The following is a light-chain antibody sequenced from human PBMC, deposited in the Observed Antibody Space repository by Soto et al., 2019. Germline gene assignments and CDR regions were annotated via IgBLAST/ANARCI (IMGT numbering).Light chain of an antibody. CDR1: SSNIGRNS. V-gene: IGLV1-44*01. CDR3: AAWDDSLNGYV. J-gene: IGLJ1*01. CDR2: NTN. Sequence: SVLTQAPSASETPGQRVTISCSGRSSNIGRNSISWYQQFPGTAPKLLIYNTNQRPAGVPDRFSGSKSGTSASLAIRGLQSDDEADYYCAAWDDSLNGYVFGSGTKV.